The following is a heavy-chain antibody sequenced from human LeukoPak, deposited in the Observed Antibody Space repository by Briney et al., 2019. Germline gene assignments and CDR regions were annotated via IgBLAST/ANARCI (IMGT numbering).Heavy chain of an antibody. CDR1: GFTFSSYS. Sequence: PGGSLRLSCAASGFTFSSYSMNWVRQAPGKGLEWVSSISSSSSYIYYADSVKGRFTISRDNAKNSLFLQMNSLRAEDTAVYYCARVPQNGNDTANYWGQGTLVTVPS. V-gene: IGHV3-21*01. CDR2: ISSSSSYI. CDR3: ARVPQNGNDTANY. D-gene: IGHD1-1*01. J-gene: IGHJ4*02.